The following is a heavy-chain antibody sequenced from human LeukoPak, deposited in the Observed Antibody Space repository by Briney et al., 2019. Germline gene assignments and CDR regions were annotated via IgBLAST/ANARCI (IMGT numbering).Heavy chain of an antibody. CDR1: GFTFSSFA. J-gene: IGHJ5*02. Sequence: GGSLRLSSAASGFTFSSFAMSWVRQAPGKGLQWVSSISGDSDYTYHADSVKGRFTISRDNSKHTMYLQMTSLRPDDTALYYCTKGPYLTTVASFFDPWGQGTLVTVSS. D-gene: IGHD4-23*01. CDR3: TKGPYLTTVASFFDP. CDR2: ISGDSDYT. V-gene: IGHV3-23*01.